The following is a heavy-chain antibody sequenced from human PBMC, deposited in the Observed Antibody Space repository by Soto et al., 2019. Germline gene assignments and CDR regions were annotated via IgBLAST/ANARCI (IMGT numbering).Heavy chain of an antibody. Sequence: QVQLQQWGAGLLKPSETLSLTCAVYGGSFSGYYWSWIRQPPGKGLEWIGEITHSGGANYNPSLKSRDTVSVDPSKSQFSLKLSSVTAADTAVYYCARDVMANNRFHWYFDLWGRGTLVTVSS. CDR2: ITHSGGA. J-gene: IGHJ2*01. V-gene: IGHV4-34*01. D-gene: IGHD2-8*01. CDR1: GGSFSGYY. CDR3: ARDVMANNRFHWYFDL.